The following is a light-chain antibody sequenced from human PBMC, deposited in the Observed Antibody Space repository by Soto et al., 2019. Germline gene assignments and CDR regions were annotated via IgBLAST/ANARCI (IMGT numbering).Light chain of an antibody. Sequence: QSVLTQSPSVSGAPGQRVTISCTGSRSNIGAGYDVHWYQQLPGTAPKLLIYGNSNRPSGVPDRFSGSKSGTSASLAITGLQAEDEADYYSQSYDSNLSVVFGGGTKLTVL. J-gene: IGLJ2*01. CDR2: GNS. CDR3: QSYDSNLSVV. CDR1: RSNIGAGYD. V-gene: IGLV1-40*01.